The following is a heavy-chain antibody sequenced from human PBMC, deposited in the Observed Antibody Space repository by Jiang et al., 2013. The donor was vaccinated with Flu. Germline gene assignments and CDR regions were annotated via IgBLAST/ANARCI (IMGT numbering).Heavy chain of an antibody. CDR3: TTDLLADYDVLTGPTDF. J-gene: IGHJ4*02. CDR1: GFTFFNAW. CDR2: IRSIIDGGTT. Sequence: GLVKPGGSLRLSCAASGFTFFNAWMSWVRQAPGKGLEWVGRIRSIIDGGTTDYAAPVKGRFTISRDDSKNTLYLQMNSLKTEDTAVYYCTTDLLADYDVLTGPTDFWGQGTLVTVSS. D-gene: IGHD3-9*01. V-gene: IGHV3-15*01.